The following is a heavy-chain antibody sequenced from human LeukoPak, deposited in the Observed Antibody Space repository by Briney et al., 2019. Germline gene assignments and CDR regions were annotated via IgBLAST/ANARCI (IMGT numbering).Heavy chain of an antibody. Sequence: SQTLSLTCAISGDSVSSNSAAWNWIRQSPSRGLEWLGRTYYRSKWYNDYAVSVKSRITINPDTSKNQFSLRLSSVTAADAAVYYCARVDDSSGYYDYWGQGTLVTVSS. CDR2: TYYRSKWYN. J-gene: IGHJ4*02. CDR3: ARVDDSSGYYDY. D-gene: IGHD3-22*01. V-gene: IGHV6-1*01. CDR1: GDSVSSNSAA.